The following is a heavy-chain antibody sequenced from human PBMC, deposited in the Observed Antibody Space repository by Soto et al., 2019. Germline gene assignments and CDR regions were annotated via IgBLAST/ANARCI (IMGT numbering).Heavy chain of an antibody. D-gene: IGHD2-15*01. CDR2: IIPIFGTA. CDR3: ARSVVVVAAIYYYYYYGMDV. Sequence: QVQLVQSGAEVKKPGSSVKVSCTASGGTFSSYAISWVRQAPGQGLEWMGGIIPIFGTANYAQKFQGRVTITADESTSTAYMELSSLRSEDTAVYYCARSVVVVAAIYYYYYYGMDVWGQGTTVTVSS. V-gene: IGHV1-69*01. J-gene: IGHJ6*02. CDR1: GGTFSSYA.